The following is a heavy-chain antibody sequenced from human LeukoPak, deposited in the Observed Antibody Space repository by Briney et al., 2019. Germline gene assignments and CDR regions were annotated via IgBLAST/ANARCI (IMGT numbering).Heavy chain of an antibody. CDR1: GFTLGGHD. V-gene: IGHV3-13*01. D-gene: IGHD5-18*01. Sequence: GGPLRLSCTASGFTLGGHDMHWVRQTTGDGLEWVAAVSAGHHAFYAGSVKGRFTVSREDAKNSLYLQMNSLRAGDTAVYYCVREARGYHYTYFDYWGQGSLVTVSS. CDR3: VREARGYHYTYFDY. CDR2: VSAGHHA. J-gene: IGHJ4*02.